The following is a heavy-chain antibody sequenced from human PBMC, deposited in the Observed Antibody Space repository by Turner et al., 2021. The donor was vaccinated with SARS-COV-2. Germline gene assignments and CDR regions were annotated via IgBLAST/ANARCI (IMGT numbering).Heavy chain of an antibody. CDR1: GFTFSSYW. J-gene: IGHJ4*02. CDR3: ARVPSSSWYFDY. CDR2: IKQDGSEK. Sequence: EVQLVESGGGLVQPGGSLRLSCAASGFTFSSYWMSWVRQAPGKGLEWVANIKQDGSEKYYGDSVKGRFTISRDNAKNSVYLQMNSLRAEDTAVYYCARVPSSSWYFDYWGQGTLVTVSS. D-gene: IGHD6-13*01. V-gene: IGHV3-7*01.